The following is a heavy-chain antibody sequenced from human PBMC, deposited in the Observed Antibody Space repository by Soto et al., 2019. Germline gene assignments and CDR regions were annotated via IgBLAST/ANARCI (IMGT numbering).Heavy chain of an antibody. V-gene: IGHV1-2*02. CDR3: AKGGSSWTEWFDP. J-gene: IGHJ5*02. CDR2: INPSSGGT. CDR1: GYPLTAKY. Sequence: ASVKVSCKASGYPLTAKYLHWVRQAPGQGLEWMGWINPSSGGTKEAQKFRGRVTMTRDTSISADYMERSRLTSDDTAVYYCAKGGSSWTEWFDPWGQGTLVTVSS. D-gene: IGHD6-13*01.